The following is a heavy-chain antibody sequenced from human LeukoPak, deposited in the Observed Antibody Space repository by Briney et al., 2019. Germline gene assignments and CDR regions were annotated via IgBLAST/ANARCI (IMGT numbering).Heavy chain of an antibody. V-gene: IGHV3-15*01. Sequence: GGSLRLSCAASGFTFSNAWMSWVRQAPGKGLEWVGRIKSKTDGGTTDYAAPVKGRLTISRDDSKNTLYLQMNSLKTEDTAVYYCTTLGVYGDYFDYWGQGTLVTVSS. CDR3: TTLGVYGDYFDY. D-gene: IGHD4-17*01. J-gene: IGHJ4*02. CDR1: GFTFSNAW. CDR2: IKSKTDGGTT.